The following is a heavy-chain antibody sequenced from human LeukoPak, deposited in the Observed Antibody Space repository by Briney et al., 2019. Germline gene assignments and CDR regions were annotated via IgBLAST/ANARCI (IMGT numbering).Heavy chain of an antibody. CDR1: GGSFSGYY. V-gene: IGHV4-34*01. CDR3: ATRVGRKSYSPSAVVRWFDP. J-gene: IGHJ5*02. CDR2: INHSGST. Sequence: SETLSLTCVVYGGSFSGYYWSWVRQPPGKGLEWIGEINHSGSTNYNPSLKSRVTISVDTSTNPFSLKLSSVTAADTAVYYCATRVGRKSYSPSAVVRWFDPWGQGTLVTVSS. D-gene: IGHD6-13*01.